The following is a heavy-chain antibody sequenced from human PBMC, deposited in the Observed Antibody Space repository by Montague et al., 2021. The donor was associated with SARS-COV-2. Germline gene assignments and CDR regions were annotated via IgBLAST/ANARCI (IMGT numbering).Heavy chain of an antibody. CDR3: ARHAGGNYYGLDV. CDR1: GGSINGYY. D-gene: IGHD3-10*01. CDR2: IYSSGFT. J-gene: IGHJ6*02. Sequence: SETLSLTCTASGGSINGYYWSWIRQPPGKGLEWIGYIYSSGFTSYNPSLKSRVTISRDTSKNHYSLRVISVTATDTAVYYCARHAGGNYYGLDVWGQGTTVTVSS. V-gene: IGHV4-59*08.